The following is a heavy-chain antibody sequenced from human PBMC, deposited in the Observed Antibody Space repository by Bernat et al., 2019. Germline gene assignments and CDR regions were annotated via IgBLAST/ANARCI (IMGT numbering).Heavy chain of an antibody. V-gene: IGHV5-51*01. CDR1: GYTFTTYW. D-gene: IGHD2-21*02. Sequence: EVQLVQSGAEVKKPGESLKISCKGSGYTFTTYWIVWVRQMPGRGLEWMGIIYPSDYDTRYSPSFQGQVTISADESISTDYLQWSSLKASDTAIYYCARRTYCRGDCTLNPHYYYAMDVWGQGTPVTVSS. J-gene: IGHJ6*02. CDR3: ARRTYCRGDCTLNPHYYYAMDV. CDR2: IYPSDYDT.